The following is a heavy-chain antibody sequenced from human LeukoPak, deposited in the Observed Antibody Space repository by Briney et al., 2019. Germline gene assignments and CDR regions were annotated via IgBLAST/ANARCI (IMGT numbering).Heavy chain of an antibody. CDR2: IYHDGST. Sequence: SETLSLTCTVSGVSVSSGSYFWSWIRQPPGEGPQWIGYIYHDGSTNYNPSLKSRVTISVDTSKNQFSLKLSSVTAADTAVYYCARVLAVAGTCNDYWGQGTLVTVSS. CDR3: ARVLAVAGTCNDY. D-gene: IGHD6-19*01. CDR1: GVSVSSGSYF. V-gene: IGHV4-61*01. J-gene: IGHJ4*02.